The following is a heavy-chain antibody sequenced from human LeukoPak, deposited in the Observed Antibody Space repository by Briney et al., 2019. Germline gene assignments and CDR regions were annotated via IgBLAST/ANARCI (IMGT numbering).Heavy chain of an antibody. CDR1: GYTFTSYD. D-gene: IGHD2-2*01. CDR2: ISAHSGNT. Sequence: ASVRVSCKASGYTFTSYDISWVRQAPGQGLEWIGWISAHSGNTNYAQRLQGRVTMTTDTSTSTAYMELRSLTSDDTAVYYCAREASYCTSTSCYEPEDYWGQGTLVTVSS. J-gene: IGHJ4*02. CDR3: AREASYCTSTSCYEPEDY. V-gene: IGHV1-18*01.